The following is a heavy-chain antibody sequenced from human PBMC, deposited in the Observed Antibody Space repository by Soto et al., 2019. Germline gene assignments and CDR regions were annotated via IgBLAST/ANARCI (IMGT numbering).Heavy chain of an antibody. CDR3: ARDSGGMDV. V-gene: IGHV1-3*01. Sequence: QVQLVQSGAEVKKPGASVKVSCKASGYTFTNYAIHWVRQAPGQRLEWMGWINAGNGNTKYSQKFQGRVTITRDTSTSTAYMELGSLRSEDTAVYYCARDSGGMDVWGQGTTVTVSS. CDR1: GYTFTNYA. J-gene: IGHJ6*02. CDR2: INAGNGNT.